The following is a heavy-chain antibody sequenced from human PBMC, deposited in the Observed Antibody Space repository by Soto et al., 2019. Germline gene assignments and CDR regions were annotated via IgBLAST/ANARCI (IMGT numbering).Heavy chain of an antibody. J-gene: IGHJ6*02. V-gene: IGHV3-48*01. D-gene: IGHD5-12*01. CDR2: ISSSSSTI. CDR3: ARADSGYAHGYYYYGMDV. CDR1: GFTFSSYS. Sequence: GSLRLSCAASGFTFSSYSMNWVRQAPGKGLEWVSYISSSSSTIYYADTVKGRFTISRDNAKNSLYLQMNSLRAEDTAVYYCARADSGYAHGYYYYGMDVWGQGTKVTVSS.